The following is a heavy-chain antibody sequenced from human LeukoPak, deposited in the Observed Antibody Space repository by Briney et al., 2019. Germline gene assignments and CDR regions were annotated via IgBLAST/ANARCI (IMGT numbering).Heavy chain of an antibody. Sequence: GGSLRLSCAASGFTFSSFAMHWVRQAPGKGLEYLSAIYSDGSRTYYADSVKGRFTISRDNSKNTLYFEMSSLRVEDTAVYYCVKAPGSGWPVWGQGTLLTVSS. D-gene: IGHD6-19*01. CDR2: IYSDGSRT. CDR3: VKAPGSGWPV. CDR1: GFTFSSFA. V-gene: IGHV3-64D*06. J-gene: IGHJ4*02.